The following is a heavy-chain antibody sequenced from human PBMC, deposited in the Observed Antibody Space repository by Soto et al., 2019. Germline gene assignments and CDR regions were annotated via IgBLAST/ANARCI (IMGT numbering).Heavy chain of an antibody. V-gene: IGHV3-23*01. CDR3: AKLFYTMVRGVIMPFDY. CDR1: GFTFSSYA. CDR2: ISGSGGST. Sequence: GGSLRVSSAASGFTFSSYAMSWVRQDPGKGLEWVSAISGSGGSTYYADSVKGRFTISRDNSKNTLYLQMNSLRAEDTAVYYCAKLFYTMVRGVIMPFDYWGQGTLVTVSS. D-gene: IGHD3-10*01. J-gene: IGHJ4*02.